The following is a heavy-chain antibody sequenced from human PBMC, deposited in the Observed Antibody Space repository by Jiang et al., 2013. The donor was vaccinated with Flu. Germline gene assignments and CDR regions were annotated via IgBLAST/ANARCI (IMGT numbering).Heavy chain of an antibody. D-gene: IGHD3-9*01. Sequence: KPTQTLTLTCTFSGFSLSTSGMCVSWIRQPPGKALEWLARIDWDDDKYYSTSLKTRLTISKDTSKNQVVLTMTNMDPVDTATYYCARTYYDILTGYYLLDYWGQGTLVTVSS. CDR3: ARTYYDILTGYYLLDY. J-gene: IGHJ4*02. CDR1: GFSLSTSGMC. V-gene: IGHV2-70*11. CDR2: IDWDDDK.